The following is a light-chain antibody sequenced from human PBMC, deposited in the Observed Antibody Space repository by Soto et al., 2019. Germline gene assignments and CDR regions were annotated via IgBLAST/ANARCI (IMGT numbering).Light chain of an antibody. CDR3: QQRANWPLT. CDR1: QSVGIS. CDR2: NVS. Sequence: IVLTQSPASLSLSPGERATLSCGASQSVGISLAWYRHKPGQAPRLLIYNVSKRAAGVPARFSGSGSGTDFTLTISSLEPEDFAVYYCQQRANWPLTFGGGAKVEIK. J-gene: IGKJ4*01. V-gene: IGKV3-11*01.